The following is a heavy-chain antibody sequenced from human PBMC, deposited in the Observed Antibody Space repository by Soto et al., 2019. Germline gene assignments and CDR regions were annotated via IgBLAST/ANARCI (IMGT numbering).Heavy chain of an antibody. J-gene: IGHJ4*02. D-gene: IGHD4-17*01. Sequence: SETLSLTCAVYGGSFSGYYWSWIRQPPGKGLEWIGEINHSGSTNYNPSLKSRVTISVDTSKNQFSLKLSSVTAADTAVYYCASWHYGDYDWGQGTLVTVSS. CDR1: GGSFSGYY. V-gene: IGHV4-34*01. CDR2: INHSGST. CDR3: ASWHYGDYD.